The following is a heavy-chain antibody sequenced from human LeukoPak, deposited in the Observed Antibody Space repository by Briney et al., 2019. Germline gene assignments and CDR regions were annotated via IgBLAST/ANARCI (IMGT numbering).Heavy chain of an antibody. Sequence: SETLSLTCTVSGGSISSYYWSWLRQPPGKGLEWIGYIYYSGSTNYNPSLKSRVTISVDTSKNQFSLKLSSVTAADTAVYYCARAGLWFGESDYWGQGTLVTVSS. D-gene: IGHD3-10*01. CDR3: ARAGLWFGESDY. CDR2: IYYSGST. J-gene: IGHJ4*02. V-gene: IGHV4-59*08. CDR1: GGSISSYY.